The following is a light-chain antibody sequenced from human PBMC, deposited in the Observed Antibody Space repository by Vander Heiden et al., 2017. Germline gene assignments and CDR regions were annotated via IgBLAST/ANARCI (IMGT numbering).Light chain of an antibody. Sequence: DIQMPQSPSTLSASVGDRVTITCRASQSISSWLAWYQQKPGKAPKLLIYKASSLESGVPSRFSGSGSGTEFTLTISSLQPDDFATYYCQQYNRDEPKTCGQGTKLEIK. J-gene: IGKJ2*01. CDR1: QSISSW. CDR2: KAS. V-gene: IGKV1-5*03. CDR3: QQYNRDEPKT.